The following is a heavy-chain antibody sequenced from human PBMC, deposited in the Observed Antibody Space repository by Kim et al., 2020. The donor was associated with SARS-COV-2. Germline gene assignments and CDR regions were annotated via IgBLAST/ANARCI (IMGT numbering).Heavy chain of an antibody. J-gene: IGHJ6*02. CDR1: GYTFTGYY. Sequence: ASVKVSCKASGYTFTGYYMHWVRQAPGQGLEWMGRINPNSGGTNYAQKFQGRVTMTRDTSISTAYMELSRLRSDDTAVYYCARSVIPYYYYGMDVWGQGTTVTVSS. CDR3: ARSVIPYYYYGMDV. V-gene: IGHV1-2*06. D-gene: IGHD4-4*01. CDR2: INPNSGGT.